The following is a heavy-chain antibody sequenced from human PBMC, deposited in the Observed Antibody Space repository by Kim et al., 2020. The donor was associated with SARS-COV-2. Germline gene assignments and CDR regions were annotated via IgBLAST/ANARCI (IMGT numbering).Heavy chain of an antibody. V-gene: IGHV3-43*02. CDR1: GFTFDDYA. Sequence: GGSLRLSCAASGFTFDDYAMHWVRQAPGKGLEWVSLISGDGGSTYYADSVKGRFTISRDNSKNSLYLQMNSLRTEDTALYYCAKPRGSGSYYAYFDYWGQGTLVTVSS. CDR2: ISGDGGST. CDR3: AKPRGSGSYYAYFDY. D-gene: IGHD3-10*01. J-gene: IGHJ4*02.